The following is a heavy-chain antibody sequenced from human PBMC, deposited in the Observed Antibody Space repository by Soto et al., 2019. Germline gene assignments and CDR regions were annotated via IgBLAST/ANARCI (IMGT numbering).Heavy chain of an antibody. D-gene: IGHD6-13*01. Sequence: PGESLKISCNGSGYSFTSYWISWVRQMPGKGLEWMGRIDPSDSYTNYSPSFQGHVTISADKSISTAYLQWSSLKASDTAMYYCARGSWGDSSSWYVDYWGQGTLVTVSS. J-gene: IGHJ4*02. CDR2: IDPSDSYT. V-gene: IGHV5-10-1*01. CDR3: ARGSWGDSSSWYVDY. CDR1: GYSFTSYW.